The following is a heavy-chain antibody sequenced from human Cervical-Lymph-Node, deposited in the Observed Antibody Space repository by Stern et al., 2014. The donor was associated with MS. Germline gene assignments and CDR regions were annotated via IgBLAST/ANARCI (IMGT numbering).Heavy chain of an antibody. D-gene: IGHD3-10*01. V-gene: IGHV1-69*01. J-gene: IGHJ6*02. Sequence: VQLEESGAEVKKPGSSVKVSCKASGGTFNIYAVSWVRQAPGQGLEWMGGIIPMFGTANYPQKMQGRVTITADESTSTAHMELSNLRSEDTAIYFCVRSNYDGGNGFYHYAMDVWGQGTTVIVSS. CDR2: IIPMFGTA. CDR3: VRSNYDGGNGFYHYAMDV. CDR1: GGTFNIYA.